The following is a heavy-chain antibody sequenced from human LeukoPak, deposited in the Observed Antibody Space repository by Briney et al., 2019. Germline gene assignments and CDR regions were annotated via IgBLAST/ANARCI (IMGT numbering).Heavy chain of an antibody. D-gene: IGHD2-15*01. J-gene: IGHJ6*03. CDR1: GITFSSYG. CDR3: AKNGDRGAYCTGGTCYPYFYYYMDV. V-gene: IGHV3-23*01. Sequence: GGTLRLSCAASGITFSSYGMSWVRQAPGKGLEWVSSISSTGGTTYYADSVKGRFTISRDNSKSTLYLQMNSLRAEDTAIYYCAKNGDRGAYCTGGTCYPYFYYYMDVWGKGTTVTI. CDR2: ISSTGGTT.